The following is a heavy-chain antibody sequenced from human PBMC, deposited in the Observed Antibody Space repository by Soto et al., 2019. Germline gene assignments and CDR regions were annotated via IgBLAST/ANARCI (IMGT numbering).Heavy chain of an antibody. CDR2: ISSNGVST. Sequence: EVQLLESGGGLVQPGGSLRLSCAGSGFTLSSYAMSWVRQAPGKGLEWVSAISSNGVSTYYAESMKGRFAISRDTSKNMLYLEMNSLRAEDTAVYDCAKPFVWSSSWYMTWFDPWGQGTLVTVSS. V-gene: IGHV3-23*01. CDR1: GFTLSSYA. D-gene: IGHD6-13*01. J-gene: IGHJ5*02. CDR3: AKPFVWSSSWYMTWFDP.